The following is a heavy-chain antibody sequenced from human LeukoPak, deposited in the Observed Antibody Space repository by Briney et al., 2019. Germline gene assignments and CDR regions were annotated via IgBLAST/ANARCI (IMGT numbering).Heavy chain of an antibody. CDR2: IYPGDSDT. CDR1: GYRFTKEW. CDR3: ARQGLGEGAGY. J-gene: IGHJ4*02. D-gene: IGHD3-10*01. V-gene: IGHV5-51*01. Sequence: GESLKISCKAPGYRFTKEWIAWVRPMPGKGLGGMGIIYPGDSDTRYRPSFQGQVTISADKSISTAYLQWSSLKASDTAMYYGARQGLGEGAGYWGQGTLVTVSS.